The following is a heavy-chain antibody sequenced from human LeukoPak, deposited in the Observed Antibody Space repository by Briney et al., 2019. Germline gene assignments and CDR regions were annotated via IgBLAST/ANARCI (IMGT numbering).Heavy chain of an antibody. J-gene: IGHJ4*02. CDR2: INHSGST. CDR1: GGSISSSSYY. Sequence: SETLSLTCTVSGGSISSSSYYWGWIRQPPGEGLEWIGEINHSGSTNYNPSLKSRVTISVDTSKNQFSLKLSSVTAADTAVYYCARQLGTPFDYWGQGTLVTVSS. CDR3: ARQLGTPFDY. D-gene: IGHD7-27*01. V-gene: IGHV4-39*01.